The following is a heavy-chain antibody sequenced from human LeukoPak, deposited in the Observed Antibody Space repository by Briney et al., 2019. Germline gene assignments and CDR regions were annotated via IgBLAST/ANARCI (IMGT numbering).Heavy chain of an antibody. CDR3: ARVGSSWYDKNFDY. V-gene: IGHV4-39*07. J-gene: IGHJ4*02. Sequence: SETLSLTCTVSGGSISSSSYYWGWIRQPPGKGLEWIGSIYHSGSTYYNPSLKSRVTISVDTSKNQFSLKLSSVTAADTAVYYCARVGSSWYDKNFDYWGQGTLVTVSS. CDR2: IYHSGST. D-gene: IGHD6-13*01. CDR1: GGSISSSSYY.